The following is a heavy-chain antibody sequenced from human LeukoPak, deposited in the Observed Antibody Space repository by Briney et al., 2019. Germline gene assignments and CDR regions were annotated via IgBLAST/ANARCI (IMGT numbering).Heavy chain of an antibody. V-gene: IGHV3-64*02. D-gene: IGHD1-1*01. CDR1: EFTFNNYA. J-gene: IGHJ4*02. CDR2: ISSNGGST. Sequence: PGGSLRLSCAASEFTFNNYAMHWVRQAPGKGLEYVSGISSNGGSTYNADSVKGRFTISRDNSKNTLYLQMGSLRAEDMAVYYCARETTSGSAGLDYWGQGTLVTVSS. CDR3: ARETTSGSAGLDY.